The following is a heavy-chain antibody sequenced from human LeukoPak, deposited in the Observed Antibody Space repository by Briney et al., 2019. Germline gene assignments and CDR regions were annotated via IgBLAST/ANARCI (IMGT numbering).Heavy chain of an antibody. CDR3: VKPLGSSGYGYYFDY. D-gene: IGHD5-12*01. J-gene: IGHJ4*02. Sequence: GGSLRLSCSASGLTFSSYAMHWVRQAPGKGLEYVSAITSNGGSTYYADSVKGRFTISRDDSKDTLYLQMSSLRVEDTALYYCVKPLGSSGYGYYFDYWGQGTLVTVSS. CDR2: ITSNGGST. CDR1: GLTFSSYA. V-gene: IGHV3-64D*06.